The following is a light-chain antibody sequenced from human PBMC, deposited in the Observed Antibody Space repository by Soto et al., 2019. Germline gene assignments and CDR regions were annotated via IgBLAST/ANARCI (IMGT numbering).Light chain of an antibody. CDR2: DAS. CDR3: QQHANWHLT. CDR1: QSIDTY. Sequence: EIVMTQSPATLSLSPGERAIVSCRASQSIDTYLAWYQQKPGQSPRLLMYDASTRATGIPARFSATGSGTEFTLTISSLQSEDFGIYYCQQHANWHLTLGGGTKVDIK. V-gene: IGKV3-15*01. J-gene: IGKJ4*01.